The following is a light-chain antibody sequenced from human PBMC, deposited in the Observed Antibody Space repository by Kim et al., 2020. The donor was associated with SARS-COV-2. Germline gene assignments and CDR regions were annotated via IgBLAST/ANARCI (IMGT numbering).Light chain of an antibody. V-gene: IGKV1-9*01. CDR3: HQLSSHPFT. CDR2: SAS. J-gene: IGKJ4*01. CDR1: QDIGNY. Sequence: ASVGDRVTITCRATQDIGNYLAWYQHRPGKAPRPLIHSASTLHSGIPSRFRGSGSGTEFTLTLSSLQPEDFATYYCHQLSSHPFTFGGGTKVDIK.